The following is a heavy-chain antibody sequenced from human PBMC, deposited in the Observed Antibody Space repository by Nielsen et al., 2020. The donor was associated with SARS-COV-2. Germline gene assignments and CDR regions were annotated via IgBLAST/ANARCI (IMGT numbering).Heavy chain of an antibody. J-gene: IGHJ4*02. CDR3: ARDVSITIFEMVRSHFDY. D-gene: IGHD3-3*01. CDR1: GYTFSSYG. CDR2: ISGYNGNT. Sequence: ASVKVSCKASGYTFSSYGISWVRQAPGQGLEWMGWISGYNGNTNFPHKLQDRVTLTTDTSTNTAYMELRSLRSDDTAVYYCARDVSITIFEMVRSHFDYWGQGTLVTVSS. V-gene: IGHV1-18*01.